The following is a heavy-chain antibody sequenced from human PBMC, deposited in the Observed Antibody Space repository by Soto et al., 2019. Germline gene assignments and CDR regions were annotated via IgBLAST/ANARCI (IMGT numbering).Heavy chain of an antibody. V-gene: IGHV3-66*01. CDR2: MYSGGTT. Sequence: EVQLVESGGGLVQPGGSLRLPCAASGFTVNSNYMSWVRQAPGKGLEWDSLMYSGGTTYYVDSVKDRLTVPRDNSKNTLYLQMISLRAEDTAVYYCARDGPLRFASGSHYAPLWFWGPGTLVTVSS. J-gene: IGHJ4*02. CDR1: GFTVNSNY. D-gene: IGHD3-10*01. CDR3: ARDGPLRFASGSHYAPLWF.